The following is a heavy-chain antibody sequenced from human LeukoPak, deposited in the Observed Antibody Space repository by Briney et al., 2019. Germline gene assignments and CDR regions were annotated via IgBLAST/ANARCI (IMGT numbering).Heavy chain of an antibody. CDR1: GGTFSSYA. Sequence: ASVKVSCKASGGTFSSYAISWVRQAPGQGLEWMGWINPKSGVTNYAQRFQGRVTLTRDTSITTAYMELSSLTSDDTAVYYCSRPDDYADYWGQGTLVTVSS. D-gene: IGHD4-17*01. CDR2: INPKSGVT. CDR3: SRPDDYADY. V-gene: IGHV1-2*02. J-gene: IGHJ4*02.